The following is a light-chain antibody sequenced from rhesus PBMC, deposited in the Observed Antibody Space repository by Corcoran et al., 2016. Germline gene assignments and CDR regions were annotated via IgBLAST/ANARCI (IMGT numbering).Light chain of an antibody. Sequence: DVVMTQSPLSLPIIPGQPASISCRPSQSLVHSNGNTYLSWYQQKPGQPPRRLIYKVSNRDSGVPDRFSGSGAGTDFTLKISRVEAEDVGVYYCGQGTSIPYSFGQGTKVELK. V-gene: IGKV2-65*01. CDR2: KVS. J-gene: IGKJ2*01. CDR1: QSLVHSNGNTY. CDR3: GQGTSIPYS.